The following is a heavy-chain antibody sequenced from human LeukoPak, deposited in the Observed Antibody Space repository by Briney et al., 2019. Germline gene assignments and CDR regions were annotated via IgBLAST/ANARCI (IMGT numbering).Heavy chain of an antibody. D-gene: IGHD5-18*01. V-gene: IGHV1-2*02. CDR1: GYTFTGYY. CDR3: ARVPKRGYSYGSGTPYYFDY. CDR2: INPNSGGT. J-gene: IGHJ4*02. Sequence: ASVKVSCKASGYTFTGYYMHWVRQAPGQGLEWMGWINPNSGGTNYAQKFQGRVTMTRDTSISTAYMELSRLRSDDTAVYYCARVPKRGYSYGSGTPYYFDYWGQGSLVTVSS.